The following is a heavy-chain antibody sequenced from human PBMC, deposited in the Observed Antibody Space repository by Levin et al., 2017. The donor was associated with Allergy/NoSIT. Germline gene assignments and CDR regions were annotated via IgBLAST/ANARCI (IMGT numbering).Heavy chain of an antibody. CDR1: GGSFSGYY. D-gene: IGHD6-13*01. V-gene: IGHV4-34*01. Sequence: SETLSLTCAVYGGSFSGYYWSWIRQPPGKGLEWIGEINHSGSTNYNPSLKSRVTISVDTSKNQFSLKLSSVTAADTAVYYCARARRIAPKFSYYMDVWGKGTTVTVSS. CDR3: ARARRIAPKFSYYMDV. CDR2: INHSGST. J-gene: IGHJ6*03.